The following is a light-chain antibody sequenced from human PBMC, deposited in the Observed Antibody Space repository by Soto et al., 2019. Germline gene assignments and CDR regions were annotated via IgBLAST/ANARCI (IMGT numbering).Light chain of an antibody. CDR2: EVS. CDR1: SSDVGGYNY. CDR3: SSYAGSNNLV. Sequence: QSALTQPPSASGSPGQSVTISCTGTSSDVGGYNYVSWYQQHPGKDHKLMIYEVSKRPSGVPDRFSGSKSGNTASLTVAGLQAEDEADYYCSSYAGSNNLVVGGGTKLTVL. J-gene: IGLJ2*01. V-gene: IGLV2-8*01.